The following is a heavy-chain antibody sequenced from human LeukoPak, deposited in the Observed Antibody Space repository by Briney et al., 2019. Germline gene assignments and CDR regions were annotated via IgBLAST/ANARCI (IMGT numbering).Heavy chain of an antibody. D-gene: IGHD2-21*01. V-gene: IGHV3-23*01. Sequence: GGSLRLSCAASGFTFSNYAMSWVRQAPGKGLEWVSSLRDNGGSPYYAGSVKGRFTTSSHNSKNTPPLHMNSLRVRDTAVYYCAKPPATYSSRWFDAWGQGTLVTVSS. CDR2: LRDNGGSP. CDR1: GFTFSNYA. CDR3: AKPPATYSSRWFDA. J-gene: IGHJ5*02.